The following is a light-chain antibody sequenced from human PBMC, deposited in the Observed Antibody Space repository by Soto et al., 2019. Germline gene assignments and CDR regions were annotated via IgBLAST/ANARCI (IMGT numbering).Light chain of an antibody. V-gene: IGKV1-39*01. CDR1: QTISRY. Sequence: DIHMSQSPSSLSASVGYRLTITCRASQTISRYLNWYQQKPGKAPELLIYVESNLQRGVPSRFSGRGSGTDFTLTISSLQPEDFETYYCQQSYSKPYTFGQGTKVDIK. CDR3: QQSYSKPYT. CDR2: VES. J-gene: IGKJ2*01.